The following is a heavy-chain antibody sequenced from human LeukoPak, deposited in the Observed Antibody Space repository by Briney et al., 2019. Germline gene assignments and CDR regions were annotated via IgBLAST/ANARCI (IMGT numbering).Heavy chain of an antibody. J-gene: IGHJ6*02. CDR1: GYTFTSYA. Sequence: ASVKVSCKASGYTFTSYAMNWVRQAPGQGLEWMGWINTNTGNPTYAQGFTGRFVFSLDTSVSTAYLQISSLKAEDTAVYYCARELDSSGYYGFYYYYGMDVWGQGTTVTVSS. CDR2: INTNTGNP. D-gene: IGHD3-22*01. V-gene: IGHV7-4-1*02. CDR3: ARELDSSGYYGFYYYYGMDV.